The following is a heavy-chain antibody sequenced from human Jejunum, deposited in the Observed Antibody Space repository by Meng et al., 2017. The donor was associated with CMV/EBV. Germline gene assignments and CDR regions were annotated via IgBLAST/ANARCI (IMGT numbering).Heavy chain of an antibody. V-gene: IGHV4-4*07. D-gene: IGHD6-19*01. CDR1: GGSFVGYD. CDR3: ARVPPSGNYRFDY. J-gene: IGHJ4*02. CDR2: IYSSGTT. Sequence: QVHLKEPGPGPLKLSGTLVLTGIAFGGSFVGYDWSWLRQPAGKGLEWIGRIYSSGTTTYNPSLKSRLTISLDTSKNQFFLQLTSVTAGDTAMYYCARVPPSGNYRFDYWGQGTLVTASS.